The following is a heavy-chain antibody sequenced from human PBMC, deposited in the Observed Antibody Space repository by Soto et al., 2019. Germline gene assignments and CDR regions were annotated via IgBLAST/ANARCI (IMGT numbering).Heavy chain of an antibody. CDR2: MYYSWGT. J-gene: IGHJ5*02. Sequence: PSETLSLTCTVSGGSVNTTTYYWTWIRQSPGKGLEWIGHMYYSWGTKYNPSLKSRVTISVGTSQNRFSLEMTSVTAADTAVYYCARETISCSIDSCYKGWFDPWGQGTLVTVSS. D-gene: IGHD2-2*02. CDR3: ARETISCSIDSCYKGWFDP. V-gene: IGHV4-61*03. CDR1: GGSVNTTTYY.